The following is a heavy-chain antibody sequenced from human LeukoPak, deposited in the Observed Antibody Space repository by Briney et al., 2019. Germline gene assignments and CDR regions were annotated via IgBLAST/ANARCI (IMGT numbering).Heavy chain of an antibody. Sequence: PSDTLSLTCTVSGGSISIGSYYWSWIRQPAGKGLEWIGRIYTSGSTNYNPSLKSRVTISVDPSKNQFSLKLSSVTAADTAVYYCARVGVGCSSTSCYNFDYWGQGTLVTVSS. CDR3: ARVGVGCSSTSCYNFDY. V-gene: IGHV4-61*02. J-gene: IGHJ4*02. CDR2: IYTSGST. CDR1: GGSISIGSYY. D-gene: IGHD2-2*02.